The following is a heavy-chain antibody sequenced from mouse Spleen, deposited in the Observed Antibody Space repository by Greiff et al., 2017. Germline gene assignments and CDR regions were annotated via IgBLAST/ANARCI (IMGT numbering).Heavy chain of an antibody. V-gene: IGHV3-6*01. CDR2: ISYDGSN. Sequence: EVQLVESGPGLVKPSQSLSLTCSVTGYSITSGYYWNWIRQFPGNKLEWMGYISYDGSNNYNPSLKNRISITRDTSKNQFFLKLNSVTTEDTATYYCAREGLLRAFDYWGQGTTLTVSS. CDR1: GYSITSGYY. J-gene: IGHJ2*01. CDR3: AREGLLRAFDY. D-gene: IGHD1-1*01.